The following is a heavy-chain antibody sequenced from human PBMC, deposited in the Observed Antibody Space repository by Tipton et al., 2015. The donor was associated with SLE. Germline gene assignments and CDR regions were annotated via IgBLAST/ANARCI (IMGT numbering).Heavy chain of an antibody. CDR2: ITHRGTT. CDR1: GTSFNDYS. CDR3: ARGGDPDYFDY. J-gene: IGHJ4*02. D-gene: IGHD2-21*01. Sequence: TLSLTCSVYGTSFNDYSWTWIRQSPGKGLEWIGDITHRGTTNYNPSLKSRVTISLDTSKNQFSLKLNSVTAADTAVYYCARGGDPDYFDYWGQGTLVTVSS. V-gene: IGHV4-34*01.